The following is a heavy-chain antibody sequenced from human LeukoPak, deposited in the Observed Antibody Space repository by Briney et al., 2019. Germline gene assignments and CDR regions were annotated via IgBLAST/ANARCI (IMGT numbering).Heavy chain of an antibody. CDR3: AREREDTYYYDSSGSRTNWFDP. Sequence: ASVKVSCKASGYTFTSYYMHWVRQAPGQGLEWMGIINPSGGSTSYAQKFQGRVTITTDESTSTAYMELSSLRSEDTAVYYCAREREDTYYYDSSGSRTNWFDPWGQGTLVTVSS. D-gene: IGHD3-22*01. CDR2: INPSGGST. V-gene: IGHV1-46*01. J-gene: IGHJ5*02. CDR1: GYTFTSYY.